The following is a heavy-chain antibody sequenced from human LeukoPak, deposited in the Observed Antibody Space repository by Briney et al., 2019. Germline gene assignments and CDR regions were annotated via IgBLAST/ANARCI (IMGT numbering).Heavy chain of an antibody. CDR3: ARVATGTTKYWFDP. D-gene: IGHD1-7*01. J-gene: IGHJ5*02. CDR1: GGSISSGGYY. V-gene: IGHV4-30-2*01. CDR2: IYHSGST. Sequence: SETLSPTCTVSGGSISSGGYYWSWIRQPPGKGLEWIGYIYHSGSTYYNPSLKSRVTISVDRSKNQLSLKLSSVTAADTAVYYCARVATGTTKYWFDPWGQGTLVTVSS.